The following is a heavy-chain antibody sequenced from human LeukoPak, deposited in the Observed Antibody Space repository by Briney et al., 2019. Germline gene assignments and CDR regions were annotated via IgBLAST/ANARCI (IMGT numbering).Heavy chain of an antibody. CDR3: AKGAAAQGYFDY. D-gene: IGHD6-13*01. CDR1: GFTVRSSY. Sequence: GGSLRLSCAASGFTVRSSYMSWVRQAPGKGLEWVSAISGSGGSTYYADSVKGRFTISRDNSKNTLYLQMNSLRAEDTAVYYCAKGAAAQGYFDYWGQGTLVTVSS. CDR2: ISGSGGST. V-gene: IGHV3-23*01. J-gene: IGHJ4*02.